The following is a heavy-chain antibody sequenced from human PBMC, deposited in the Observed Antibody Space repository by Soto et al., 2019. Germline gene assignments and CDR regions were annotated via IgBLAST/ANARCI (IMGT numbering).Heavy chain of an antibody. J-gene: IGHJ6*02. CDR3: AHLYFYYSSGYYCPYRYGMDV. Sequence: TLVNPTQTLTLTCTFSGFSLRTRGVGVGWIRQPPGKALEWLAVVYWNDDKRYSPSLETRLTITKDTPQNQVVLRMTNIDPVNTATYYCAHLYFYYSSGYYCPYRYGMDVRSQGTTVTVSS. CDR2: VYWNDDK. V-gene: IGHV2-5*01. CDR1: GFSLRTRGVG. D-gene: IGHD3-22*01.